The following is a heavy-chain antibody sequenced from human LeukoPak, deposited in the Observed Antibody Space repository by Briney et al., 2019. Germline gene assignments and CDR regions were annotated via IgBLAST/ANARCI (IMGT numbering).Heavy chain of an antibody. V-gene: IGHV3-23*01. CDR1: GFIFSRYV. D-gene: IGHD2-15*01. CDR2: ISGSGGST. J-gene: IGHJ4*02. Sequence: GGSLRLSCAASGFIFSRYVMTWVRQAPGKGLEWVSSISGSGGSTYYADSVKGRFTISRDTSKSTLYLQMSSLRAEDTAVYYCAKRSGDSYFLDSWGQGTLVTVSS. CDR3: AKRSGDSYFLDS.